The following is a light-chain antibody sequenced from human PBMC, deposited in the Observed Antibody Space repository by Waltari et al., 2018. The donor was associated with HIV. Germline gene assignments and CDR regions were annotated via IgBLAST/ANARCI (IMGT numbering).Light chain of an antibody. Sequence: QSALTQPASVSGSPGQSITLSCTGPTSDFGDSAPVSWFQQFPNNAPHLIIYDVTRRPTGVSNRFSGSKSGDTASLIISGLLPEDEADYYCCSHSTTGSLVFGGGTKLTVL. CDR3: CSHSTTGSLV. CDR1: TSDFGDSAP. J-gene: IGLJ2*01. V-gene: IGLV2-14*03. CDR2: DVT.